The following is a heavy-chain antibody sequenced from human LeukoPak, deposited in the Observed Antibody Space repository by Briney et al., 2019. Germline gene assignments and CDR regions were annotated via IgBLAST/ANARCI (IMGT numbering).Heavy chain of an antibody. D-gene: IGHD3-10*01. CDR3: ARDLGITMVRGVIINYYGMDV. CDR2: INPNSGDT. J-gene: IGHJ6*02. CDR1: GYTFTGYY. Sequence: ASVKVSCKASGYTFTGYYMHWVRQAPGQGLEWMGWINPNSGDTNYAQKVQGRVTMTRDTSISTAYMELSRMRSDDTAVYYCARDLGITMVRGVIINYYGMDVWGQGTTVTVSS. V-gene: IGHV1-2*02.